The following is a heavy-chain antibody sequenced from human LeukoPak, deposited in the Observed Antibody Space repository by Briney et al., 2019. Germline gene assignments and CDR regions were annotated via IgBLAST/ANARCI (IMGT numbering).Heavy chain of an antibody. V-gene: IGHV4-34*01. D-gene: IGHD3-16*01. J-gene: IGHJ4*02. CDR3: ARGSRWGRFFDY. CDR2: INHSGST. CDR1: GGSFSGYY. Sequence: PSETPSLTCAVYGGSFSGYYWSWTRQPPGKGLEWIGEINHSGSTNYNPSLKSRVTISVDTSKNQFSLKLSSVTAADTAVYYCARGSRWGRFFDYWGQGTLVTVSS.